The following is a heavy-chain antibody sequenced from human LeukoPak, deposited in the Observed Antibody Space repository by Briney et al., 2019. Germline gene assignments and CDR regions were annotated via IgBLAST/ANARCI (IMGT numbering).Heavy chain of an antibody. D-gene: IGHD5-18*01. V-gene: IGHV3-7*01. J-gene: IGHJ4*02. CDR3: ARARTDTAISTSGY. Sequence: GGSLRLSCAASGFTFSSYWMSWVRQAPGKGLEWVANIKQDGSEKYYVDSVKGRFAISRDNAKNSLYLQMNSLRAEDTAVYYCARARTDTAISTSGYWGQGTLVTVSS. CDR1: GFTFSSYW. CDR2: IKQDGSEK.